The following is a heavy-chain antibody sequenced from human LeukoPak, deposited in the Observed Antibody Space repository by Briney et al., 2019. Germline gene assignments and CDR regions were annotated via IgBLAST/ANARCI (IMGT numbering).Heavy chain of an antibody. CDR3: ARDRGTDNNWNYLYY. CDR1: GGSISSYY. Sequence: SETLSLTCTVSGGSISSYYWSWIRQPAGKGLEWIGHIYTSGSTNYNPSLKSRVTMSVDTSKNQFSPKLSSVTAADTALYFCARDRGTDNNWNYLYYWGQGTLVTVSS. D-gene: IGHD1-20*01. J-gene: IGHJ4*02. CDR2: IYTSGST. V-gene: IGHV4-4*07.